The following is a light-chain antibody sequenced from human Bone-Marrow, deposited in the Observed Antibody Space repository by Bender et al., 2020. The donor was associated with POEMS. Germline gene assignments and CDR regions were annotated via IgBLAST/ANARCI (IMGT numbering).Light chain of an antibody. V-gene: IGLV2-14*03. J-gene: IGLJ2*01. Sequence: QSSLTQPASVSGSPGQSITISCTRTSSDVGGYNFVSWYQQYPGKAPQLMIYDVSNRPSGISNRFSGSKSGNTASLTISGLQTEDEADYYCSSYTSGDTLIFGGGTRLTVL. CDR1: SSDVGGYNF. CDR2: DVS. CDR3: SSYTSGDTLI.